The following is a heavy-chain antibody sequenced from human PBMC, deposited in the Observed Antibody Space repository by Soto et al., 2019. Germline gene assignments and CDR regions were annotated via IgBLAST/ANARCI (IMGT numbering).Heavy chain of an antibody. J-gene: IGHJ4*02. D-gene: IGHD3-10*01. V-gene: IGHV2-26*01. CDR1: GFSLSNARMG. CDR2: IFSNDEK. CDR3: ARIPTLRPRGLFDY. Sequence: QVTLKESGPVLVKPTETLTLTCTVSGFSLSNARMGVSWIRQPPGKALEWLANIFSNDEKSYSTSLKSRLTISKDTSKSQVVLTMTNMDPVDTATYYCARIPTLRPRGLFDYWGQGTLVSVSS.